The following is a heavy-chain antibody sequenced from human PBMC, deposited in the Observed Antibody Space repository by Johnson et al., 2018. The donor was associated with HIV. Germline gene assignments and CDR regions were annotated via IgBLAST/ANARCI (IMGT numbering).Heavy chain of an antibody. J-gene: IGHJ3*02. Sequence: QMQLVESGGGVVQPGGSLRLSCAASGFSFSSYGMHWVRQAPGKGMDWVAVISFDGGDKYYADSVKGRFTISRDNSKSTFFLQMNSLTPEDTGVYYCAKERRAPRAFDIWGQGTMVTVSS. CDR2: ISFDGGDK. CDR1: GFSFSSYG. V-gene: IGHV3-30*18. CDR3: AKERRAPRAFDI.